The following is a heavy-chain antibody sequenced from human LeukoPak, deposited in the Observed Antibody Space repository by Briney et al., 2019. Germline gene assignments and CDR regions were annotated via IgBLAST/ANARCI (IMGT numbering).Heavy chain of an antibody. J-gene: IGHJ5*02. CDR2: IYYSGST. CDR3: ARGLERREGWFDP. V-gene: IGHV4-59*01. Sequence: PSETLSLTCTVSGGSISSYYGSWIRQPPGKGLEWIGYIYYSGSTNYNPSLKSRVTISVDTSKNQFSLKLSSVTAADTAVYYCARGLERREGWFDPWGQGTLVTVSS. D-gene: IGHD1-1*01. CDR1: GGSISSYY.